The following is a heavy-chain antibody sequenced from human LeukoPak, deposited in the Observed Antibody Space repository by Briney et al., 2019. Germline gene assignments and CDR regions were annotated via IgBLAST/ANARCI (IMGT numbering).Heavy chain of an antibody. CDR1: GFTFSSYW. V-gene: IGHV3-7*01. Sequence: GGSLRLSCAASGFTFSSYWMSWVRQAPGKGLEWVANIKQDGSEKYYVDSVKGRFTISRDNAKNSLDLQMNSLRAEDTAVYYCARDQVGGSHYSYYGMDVWGQGTTVTVSS. CDR2: IKQDGSEK. CDR3: ARDQVGGSHYSYYGMDV. D-gene: IGHD2-2*01. J-gene: IGHJ6*02.